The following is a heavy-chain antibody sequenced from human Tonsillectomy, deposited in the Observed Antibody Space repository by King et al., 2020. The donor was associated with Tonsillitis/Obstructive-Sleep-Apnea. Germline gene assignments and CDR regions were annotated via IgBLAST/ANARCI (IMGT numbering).Heavy chain of an antibody. CDR1: GFTFSSYV. CDR3: AKDRGGYCSSTSCLDAFDI. V-gene: IGHV3-23*04. Sequence: VQLVESGGGLVQSGGSLRLSCAASGFTFSSYVMSWVRQAPGKGLEWVSAISGSGGSTYYADSVKGRFTISRDNSKNTLYLQMSSLRAEGTAVYYCAKDRGGYCSSTSCLDAFDIWGQGTMVTVSS. D-gene: IGHD2-2*01. J-gene: IGHJ3*02. CDR2: ISGSGGST.